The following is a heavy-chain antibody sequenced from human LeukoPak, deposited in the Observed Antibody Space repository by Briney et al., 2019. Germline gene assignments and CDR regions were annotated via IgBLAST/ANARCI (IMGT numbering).Heavy chain of an antibody. CDR2: INWNGGST. V-gene: IGHV3-20*04. D-gene: IGHD3-16*01. CDR1: GFTFYDYG. CDR3: ARVLYYYYSMDV. J-gene: IGHJ6*02. Sequence: GGSLRLSCAASGFTFYDYGMSWVRQAPGKGLEWVSGINWNGGSTGYADSVKGRFTISRDNAKNSLYLQMNSLRAEDTALYYCARVLYYYYSMDVWGQGTTVTVSS.